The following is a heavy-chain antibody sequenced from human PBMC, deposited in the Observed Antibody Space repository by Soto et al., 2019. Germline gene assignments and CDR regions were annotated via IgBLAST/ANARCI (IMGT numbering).Heavy chain of an antibody. CDR2: INHSGST. CDR1: GGSFSGYY. D-gene: IGHD2-15*01. J-gene: IGHJ4*02. Sequence: PSETLSLTCAVYGGSFSGYYWSWIRQPPGKGLEWIGEINHSGSTNYNPSLKSRVTISVDTSKNQFSLKLSSVTAADTAVYYCARGADIVVVVAATQSAFDYWGQGTLVTVSS. V-gene: IGHV4-34*01. CDR3: ARGADIVVVVAATQSAFDY.